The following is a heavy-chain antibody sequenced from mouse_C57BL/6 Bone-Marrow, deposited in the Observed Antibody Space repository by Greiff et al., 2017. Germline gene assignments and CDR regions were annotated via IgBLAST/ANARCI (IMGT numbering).Heavy chain of an antibody. CDR2: IYPRDGST. V-gene: IGHV1-85*01. Sequence: QVQLQQSGPELVKPGASVKLSCKASGYTFTSYDINWVKQRPGQGLEWIGWIYPRDGSTTYNEKFKGKATLTVDTSSSTTYVELHSMASEESAIYFCARESPFNTVVTIAMDYWGQGTSVTVSS. CDR3: ARESPFNTVVTIAMDY. CDR1: GYTFTSYD. J-gene: IGHJ4*01. D-gene: IGHD1-1*01.